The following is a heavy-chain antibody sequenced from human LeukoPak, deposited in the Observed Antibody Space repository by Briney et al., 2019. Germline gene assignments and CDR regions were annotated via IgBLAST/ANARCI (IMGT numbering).Heavy chain of an antibody. CDR1: GYTFTSYY. CDR2: INPSGGST. CDR3: ARDSPHIAAADLEHFQH. J-gene: IGHJ1*01. D-gene: IGHD6-13*01. Sequence: ASVKVSCKASGYTFTSYYMHWVRQAPGQGLEWMGIINPSGGSTSYAQKFQGRVTMTRDTSTSTVYMELSSLRSEDTAVYYCARDSPHIAAADLEHFQHWGQGTLVTVSS. V-gene: IGHV1-46*01.